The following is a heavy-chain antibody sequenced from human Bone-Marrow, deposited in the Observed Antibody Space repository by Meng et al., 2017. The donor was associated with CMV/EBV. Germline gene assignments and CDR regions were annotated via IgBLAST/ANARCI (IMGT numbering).Heavy chain of an antibody. Sequence: SLKISCAASGFTFDDYAMHWVRQAPGKGLEWVSGISWNSGSIGYADSVKGRFTISRDNAKKSLYLQMNSLRPDDTAVYYCARDGHLGGFDAFDIWGQGTVVTVSS. J-gene: IGHJ3*02. CDR2: ISWNSGSI. V-gene: IGHV3-9*01. D-gene: IGHD3-16*01. CDR3: ARDGHLGGFDAFDI. CDR1: GFTFDDYA.